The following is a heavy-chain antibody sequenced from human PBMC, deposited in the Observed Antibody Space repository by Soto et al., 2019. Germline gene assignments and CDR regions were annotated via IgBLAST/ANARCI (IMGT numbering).Heavy chain of an antibody. CDR2: IWHDGNNK. J-gene: IGHJ4*02. Sequence: PGGSLRLSCAASGFTFSSCGMHWVRQAPGKGLEWVAVIWHDGNNKYYADSVKGRFTISRDNSKNTLYLQLDSLTANDTAVYYCARGPQAAAAGYSSGWYCNYWGQGTLVTVSS. CDR3: ARGPQAAAAGYSSGWYCNY. D-gene: IGHD6-19*01. V-gene: IGHV3-33*01. CDR1: GFTFSSCG.